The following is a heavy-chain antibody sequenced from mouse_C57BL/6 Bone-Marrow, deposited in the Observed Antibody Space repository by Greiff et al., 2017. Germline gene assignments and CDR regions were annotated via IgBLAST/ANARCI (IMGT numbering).Heavy chain of an antibody. CDR1: GYTFTDYY. V-gene: IGHV1-26*01. CDR3: ARPDHYYFYAMDY. J-gene: IGHJ4*01. D-gene: IGHD1-2*01. CDR2: INPNNGGT. Sequence: EVQLQQSGPELVKPGASVKISCKASGYTFTDYYMNWVKQSHGKSLEWIGDINPNNGGTSYHQKFKGKATLTVDKSSSTAYMGLRSLASEDSAVYYCARPDHYYFYAMDYWGKGTSVTVSS.